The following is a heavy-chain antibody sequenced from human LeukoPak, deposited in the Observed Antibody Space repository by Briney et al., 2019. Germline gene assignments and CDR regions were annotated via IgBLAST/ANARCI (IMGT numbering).Heavy chain of an antibody. D-gene: IGHD2-21*01. CDR2: ISYDGSNK. Sequence: PGGSLRLSCAAAGFTFSSYAMHWVRQAPGKGLEWVAVISYDGSNKYYADSVKGRFTISRDNSKNTLYLQMNSLRAEDTAVYYCARFVRGGDCFDYWGQGTLVTVSS. J-gene: IGHJ4*02. CDR1: GFTFSSYA. CDR3: ARFVRGGDCFDY. V-gene: IGHV3-30-3*01.